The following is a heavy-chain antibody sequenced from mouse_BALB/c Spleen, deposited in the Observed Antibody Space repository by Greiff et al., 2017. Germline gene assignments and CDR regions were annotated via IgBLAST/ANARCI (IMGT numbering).Heavy chain of an antibody. Sequence: EVMLVESGGGLVQPGESLKLSCESNEYEFPSHDMSWVRKTPEKRLELVAAINSDGGSTYYPDTMERRFIISSYNTKRTLYLQMSSLRSEDTALYYCSRRATYYYAMDYWGQGTSVTVSS. V-gene: IGHV5-2*01. CDR3: SRRATYYYAMDY. CDR1: EYEFPSHD. CDR2: INSDGGST. J-gene: IGHJ4*01. D-gene: IGHD3-1*01.